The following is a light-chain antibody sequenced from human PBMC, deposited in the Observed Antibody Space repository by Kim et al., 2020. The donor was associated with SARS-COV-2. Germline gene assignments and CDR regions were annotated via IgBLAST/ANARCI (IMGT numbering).Light chain of an antibody. J-gene: IGLJ2*01. CDR3: QSADSNTVE. CDR1: ALPSQS. CDR2: KDT. V-gene: IGLV3-25*03. Sequence: SVSPGQTARITCSGDALPSQSTFWYQQKPGQAPLLVIYKDTERPSGIPARFSGSSSGTTVTLTISGVHPEDEADYYCQSADSNTVEFGGGTKLTVL.